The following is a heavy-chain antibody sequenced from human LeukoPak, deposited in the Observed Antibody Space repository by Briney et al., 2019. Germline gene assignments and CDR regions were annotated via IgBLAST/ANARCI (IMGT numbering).Heavy chain of an antibody. J-gene: IGHJ5*02. V-gene: IGHV3-21*01. CDR1: GFTFSSYS. CDR2: ISGNNNYI. Sequence: PGGSLRLSCAASGFTFSSYSMNCVRQAPGKGLEWVSSISGNNNYIYYADSVGGRFTISRDNARDSLFLQMDSLRAEDTAVYYCARDQYNWNANWLDPWGQGTLVTVSS. D-gene: IGHD1-1*01. CDR3: ARDQYNWNANWLDP.